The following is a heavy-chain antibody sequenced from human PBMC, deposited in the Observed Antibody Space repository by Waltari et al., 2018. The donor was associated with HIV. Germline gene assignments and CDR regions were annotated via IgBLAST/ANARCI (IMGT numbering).Heavy chain of an antibody. Sequence: EVQLVESGGGLVQPGGTLRLSCSVSGFSITTYSIYWVRQRPGKGLELISDICGSTNTKYYAESVKGRFTVSRDNAKNSAFLDMSALRDDDTAIYYCARDKLGDSAPVWGQGTTVAVSS. D-gene: IGHD1-26*01. CDR3: ARDKLGDSAPV. J-gene: IGHJ6*02. CDR1: GFSITTYS. CDR2: ICGSTNTK. V-gene: IGHV3-48*02.